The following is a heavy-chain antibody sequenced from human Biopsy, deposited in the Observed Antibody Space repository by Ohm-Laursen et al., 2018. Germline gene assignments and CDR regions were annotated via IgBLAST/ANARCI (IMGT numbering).Heavy chain of an antibody. Sequence: ALSLPRTVSGDSVTKYYWSWIPQPPAKGWEWIGHNYYSWMTNYNPSLQSRVTISVDTSRNQVSLTQSSVTASDTAVYYSARDSGSLNYGSFKYYHYYGLDVWGQGTKVTVSS. V-gene: IGHV4-59*02. CDR1: GDSVTKYY. CDR2: NYYSWMT. D-gene: IGHD4-17*01. J-gene: IGHJ6*02. CDR3: ARDSGSLNYGSFKYYHYYGLDV.